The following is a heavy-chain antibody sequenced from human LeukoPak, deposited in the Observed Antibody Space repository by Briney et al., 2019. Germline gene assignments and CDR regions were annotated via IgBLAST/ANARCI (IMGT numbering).Heavy chain of an antibody. J-gene: IGHJ4*02. D-gene: IGHD4-17*01. CDR1: GGTFSSYA. V-gene: IGHV1-69*13. CDR3: AQGALSTVKGGYFDY. CDR2: IIPIFGTA. Sequence: SVKVSCKASGGTFSSYAISWVRQAPGQGLEWMGGIIPIFGTANYAQKFQGRVTITADESTSTAYMELSSLRSEDTAVYYCAQGALSTVKGGYFDYWGQGTLVTVSS.